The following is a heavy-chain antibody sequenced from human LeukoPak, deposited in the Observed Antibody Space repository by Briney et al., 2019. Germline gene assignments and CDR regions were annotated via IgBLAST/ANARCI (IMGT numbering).Heavy chain of an antibody. CDR1: GFTFSNYA. D-gene: IGHD4-17*01. CDR2: LSGSGVTA. CDR3: AKDDQTVTTCNWFDP. J-gene: IGHJ5*02. Sequence: PGGSLRLSCAASGFTFSNYAMSWVRQAPGMGLEWVSALSGSGVTAYYADSVKGRFTISRDNSKNTLFLQMNSLRAEDTAIYYCAKDDQTVTTCNWFDPWGQGTLVTVSS. V-gene: IGHV3-23*01.